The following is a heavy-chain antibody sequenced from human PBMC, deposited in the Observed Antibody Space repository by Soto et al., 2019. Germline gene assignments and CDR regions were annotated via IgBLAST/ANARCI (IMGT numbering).Heavy chain of an antibody. CDR2: VIHIFGSA. CDR3: ATRRKRSAVFDDYGIDV. CDR1: GGPFTNYG. Sequence: QVHLVQSGAEMRKPGSSVRVSCKASGGPFTNYGLNWVRQAPGQGLGWMGGVIHIFGSASYEQKFQDRVTLTPDASTTPAYLELTGLSLDDTAIYYCATRRKRSAVFDDYGIDVWGQGTTVTVSS. V-gene: IGHV1-69*05. J-gene: IGHJ6*02.